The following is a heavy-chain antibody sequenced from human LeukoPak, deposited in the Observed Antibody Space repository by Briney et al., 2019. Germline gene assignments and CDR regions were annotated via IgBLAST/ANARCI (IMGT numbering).Heavy chain of an antibody. D-gene: IGHD2-21*02. CDR2: ISNYNGNT. Sequence: ASVKVSCKASGYTFSTFGTGWVRQAPGQGLEWMGWISNYNGNTNYAQKLQGRVTVTTDTSTSTAYMELRSLRSDDTAIYYCARSGDGHWFDPWGQGTLVIVSS. CDR1: GYTFSTFG. CDR3: ARSGDGHWFDP. V-gene: IGHV1-18*01. J-gene: IGHJ5*02.